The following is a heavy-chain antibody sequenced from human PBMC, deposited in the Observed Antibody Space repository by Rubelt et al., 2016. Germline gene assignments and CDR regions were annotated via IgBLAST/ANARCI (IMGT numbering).Heavy chain of an antibody. V-gene: IGHV4-34*01. CDR3: AIGPIYDILSAPTQSVAY. Sequence: QVQLQQWGAGLLKPSETLSLTCAVYGGSFSGYYWSWIRQPPGKGLEWIGEINHSGSTNYNPSLKSWVRISVDTSKNHVSLKLSSGTAADTAVYYCAIGPIYDILSAPTQSVAYWGQGNPGTVAS. CDR1: GGSFSGYY. J-gene: IGHJ4*02. D-gene: IGHD3-9*01. CDR2: INHSGST.